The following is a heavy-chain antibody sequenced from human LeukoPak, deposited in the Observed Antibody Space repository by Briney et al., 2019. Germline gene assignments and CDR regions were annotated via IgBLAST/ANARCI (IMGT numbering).Heavy chain of an antibody. CDR3: ARVAKERVGGVYYFDY. D-gene: IGHD1-1*01. Sequence: GGSLRLSCAASGFTFSDYDMHWVRQATGKGLEWVSAIGTAGDTYYTGSVKGRFTISRQNAKNSLYLQMNSLRAGDTAVYYCARVAKERVGGVYYFDYWGQGTLVTVSS. CDR2: IGTAGDT. CDR1: GFTFSDYD. V-gene: IGHV3-13*01. J-gene: IGHJ4*02.